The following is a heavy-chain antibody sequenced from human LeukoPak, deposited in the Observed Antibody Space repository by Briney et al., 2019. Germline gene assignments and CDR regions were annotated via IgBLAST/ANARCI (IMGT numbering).Heavy chain of an antibody. Sequence: GGSLRPSCAASGFTFSSYWMSWVRQAPGKGLEWVANIKQDGSEKYYVDSVKGRFTISRDNAKNSLYLQMNSLRAEDTAVYYCAELGITMIGGVWGKGTTVTISS. D-gene: IGHD3-10*02. V-gene: IGHV3-7*01. J-gene: IGHJ6*04. CDR1: GFTFSSYW. CDR2: IKQDGSEK. CDR3: AELGITMIGGV.